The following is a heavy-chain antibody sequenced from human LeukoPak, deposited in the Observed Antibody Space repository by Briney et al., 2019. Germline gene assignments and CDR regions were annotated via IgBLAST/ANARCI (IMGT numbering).Heavy chain of an antibody. CDR3: ARVVGNSVYFDY. D-gene: IGHD4-23*01. CDR2: IYYSGST. CDR1: GGSISSSSYY. Sequence: PSETLSLTCTVSGGSISSSSYYWGWIRQPPGKGLEWIGSIYYSGSTYYNPSLKSRVTISVDTSKNQFSLKLSSVTAADTAVYYCARVVGNSVYFDYWGQGTLVTVSS. V-gene: IGHV4-39*07. J-gene: IGHJ4*02.